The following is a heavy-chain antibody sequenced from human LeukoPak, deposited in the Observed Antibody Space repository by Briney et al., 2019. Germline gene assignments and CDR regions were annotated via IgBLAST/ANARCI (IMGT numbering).Heavy chain of an antibody. CDR1: GGSISSYY. J-gene: IGHJ4*02. CDR2: IYYSGST. CDR3: AKMTPVTSFQLLVLDS. D-gene: IGHD4-11*01. V-gene: IGHV4-59*08. Sequence: PSETLSLTCTVSGGSISSYYWSWIRPPPGKGLEWIGYIYYSGSTNYNPSLKSRVTISVDTSKNQFSLKLSSVTAADTAVYYCAKMTPVTSFQLLVLDSWGPGTLVTISS.